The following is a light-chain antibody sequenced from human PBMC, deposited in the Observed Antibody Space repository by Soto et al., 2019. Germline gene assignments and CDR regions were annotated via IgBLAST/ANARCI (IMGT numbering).Light chain of an antibody. V-gene: IGLV2-14*01. CDR3: SSYTSSSTRV. CDR2: DVS. CDR1: SSDVGGYNY. Sequence: QAVLTQPASVSGSPGQSITISCTGTSSDVGGYNYVSWYQQHPGKAPKLVIYDVSNRPSGVSNRFSGSKSGNTASLTISGLQAEHEADYYCSSYTSSSTRVFGGGTKVTVL. J-gene: IGLJ2*01.